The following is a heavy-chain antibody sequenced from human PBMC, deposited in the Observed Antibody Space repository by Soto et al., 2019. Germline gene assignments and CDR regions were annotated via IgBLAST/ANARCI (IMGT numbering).Heavy chain of an antibody. CDR2: INAYNGNT. D-gene: IGHD2-15*01. CDR3: ARGPTVGDF. V-gene: IGHV1-18*01. J-gene: IGHJ3*01. CDR1: GYSFTRYG. Sequence: GASVKVSWKASGYSFTRYGIGWARQAPGQGLEWMGWINAYNGNTNYAQNFQGRFTLTTDTSTTTAYMELRSLRSNDTAVYYCARGPTVGDFWGQGTMVTVSS.